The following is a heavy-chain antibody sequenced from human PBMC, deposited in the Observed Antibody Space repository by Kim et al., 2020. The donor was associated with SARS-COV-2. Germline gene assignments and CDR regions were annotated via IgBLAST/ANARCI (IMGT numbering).Heavy chain of an antibody. CDR2: FDPEDGET. CDR1: GYTLTALS. J-gene: IGHJ4*02. CDR3: ATIYGGVIINPAFDY. V-gene: IGHV1-24*01. Sequence: ASVKVSCKVSGYTLTALSMHWVRQAPGKGLEWMGGFDPEDGETIYAQKFQGRVTMTEDTSTDTAYMELSSLRSEDTAVYYCATIYGGVIINPAFDYWGQGTLVTVSS. D-gene: IGHD3-10*01.